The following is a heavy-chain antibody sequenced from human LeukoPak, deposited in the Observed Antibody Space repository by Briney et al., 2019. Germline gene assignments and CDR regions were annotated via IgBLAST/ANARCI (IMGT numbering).Heavy chain of an antibody. Sequence: SVKVSCKASGGTFSSYAIIWVRQAPGQGLEWMGRIIPILGIANYAQKFQGRVTMTEDTSTDTAYMELSSLRSEDTAVYYCATGDSSGYIEYFQHWGQGTLVTVSS. CDR1: GGTFSSYA. J-gene: IGHJ1*01. CDR3: ATGDSSGYIEYFQH. CDR2: IIPILGIA. V-gene: IGHV1-69*04. D-gene: IGHD3-22*01.